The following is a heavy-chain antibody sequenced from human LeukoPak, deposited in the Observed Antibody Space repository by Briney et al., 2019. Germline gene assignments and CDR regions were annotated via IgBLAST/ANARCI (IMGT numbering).Heavy chain of an antibody. CDR3: ARHESGGYYYGHLDL. D-gene: IGHD3-22*01. CDR1: GGSISSYY. V-gene: IGHV4-59*01. CDR2: IYYSGTT. Sequence: SETLSLTCTASGGSISSYYWSWIRQPPGKGLEWIGYIYYSGTTNYNPSLKSRVTISVDTSKNQFSLKLSSVTAADTDVYYCARHESGGYYYGHLDLWGQGALVTVSS. J-gene: IGHJ4*02.